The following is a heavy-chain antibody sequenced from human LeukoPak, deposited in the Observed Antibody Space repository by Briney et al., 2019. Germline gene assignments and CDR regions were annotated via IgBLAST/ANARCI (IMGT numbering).Heavy chain of an antibody. CDR2: IYHSGNT. CDR1: GVSISSSNSY. Sequence: KPSETLSLTCTVSGVSISSSNSYWGWIRQPPGKGLEWIGSIYHSGNTYYNASLKSQVSISIDTSKNQFSLKLTSVTAADTAVYYCARQTGSGLFILPGGQGTLVTVSS. J-gene: IGHJ4*02. D-gene: IGHD3/OR15-3a*01. CDR3: ARQTGSGLFILP. V-gene: IGHV4-39*01.